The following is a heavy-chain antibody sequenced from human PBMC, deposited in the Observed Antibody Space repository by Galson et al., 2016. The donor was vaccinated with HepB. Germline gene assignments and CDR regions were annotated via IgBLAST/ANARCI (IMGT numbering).Heavy chain of an antibody. Sequence: SLRLSCAASGFTFSKYWMYWVRQTPGKGLVWVPRLSSDGRSISYADSVKGRFTITRDNANNTLYLQMNSLSVEDTAVYYCAKVEGYCSSAGCLNLRQYFFDSWGQGTPVTVSS. J-gene: IGHJ4*02. CDR3: AKVEGYCSSAGCLNLRQYFFDS. CDR2: LSSDGRSI. D-gene: IGHD2-2*01. V-gene: IGHV3-74*01. CDR1: GFTFSKYW.